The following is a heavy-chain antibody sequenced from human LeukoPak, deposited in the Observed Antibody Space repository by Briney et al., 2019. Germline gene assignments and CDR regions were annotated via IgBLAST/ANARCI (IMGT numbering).Heavy chain of an antibody. D-gene: IGHD3-10*01. CDR3: AREDYYGSGNWFDR. Sequence: GGSLRLSCSASGFTFSSYWMHWVRQVPGKGLVWVSRIKSDGSSTSYADSVKGRFTISRDNVKNMLYLHMNSLRVEDTAVYYCAREDYYGSGNWFDRWGQGTLVTVSS. V-gene: IGHV3-74*01. CDR2: IKSDGSST. CDR1: GFTFSSYW. J-gene: IGHJ5*02.